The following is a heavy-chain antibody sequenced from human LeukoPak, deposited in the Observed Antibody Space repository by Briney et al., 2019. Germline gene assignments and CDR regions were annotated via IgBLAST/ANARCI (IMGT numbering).Heavy chain of an antibody. V-gene: IGHV3-48*03. Sequence: GGSLRLSCTASGFTFSSYEMNWVRQAPGKGLEWVSYISSSGSTIYYADSVKGRFTISRDNAKNSLYLQMDSLGPEDTAVYYCARDPYSGNYGNDYYYYMGVWGKGTTVTISS. CDR3: ARDPYSGNYGNDYYYYMGV. CDR1: GFTFSSYE. J-gene: IGHJ6*03. CDR2: ISSSGSTI. D-gene: IGHD1-26*01.